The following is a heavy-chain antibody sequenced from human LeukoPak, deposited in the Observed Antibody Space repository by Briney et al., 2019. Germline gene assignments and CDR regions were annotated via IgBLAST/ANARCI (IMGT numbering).Heavy chain of an antibody. Sequence: AASVKVSCKASGYTFTGYYMHWVRQAPGQGLEWMGWINPNSGGTNYAQKFQGRVTMTRDTSISAAYMELSRLRSDDTAVYYCARSPHILTGENFDYWGQGTLVTVSS. V-gene: IGHV1-2*02. CDR1: GYTFTGYY. CDR2: INPNSGGT. D-gene: IGHD3-9*01. J-gene: IGHJ4*02. CDR3: ARSPHILTGENFDY.